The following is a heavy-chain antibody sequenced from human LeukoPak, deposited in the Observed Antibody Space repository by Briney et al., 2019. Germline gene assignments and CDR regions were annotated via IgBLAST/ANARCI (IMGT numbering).Heavy chain of an antibody. CDR2: LYSGGAT. J-gene: IGHJ5*02. CDR1: GFSVSGIH. D-gene: IGHD1-1*01. Sequence: PGGSLRLSCVASGFSVSGIHMNWVRQAPGKDLEWVSGLYSGGATYYADPMGGRFTISRDHSKNTLYLQMTNLRVDDTAIYYCARGNGNVGGRLDPWGQGIRVTVSS. CDR3: ARGNGNVGGRLDP. V-gene: IGHV3-66*01.